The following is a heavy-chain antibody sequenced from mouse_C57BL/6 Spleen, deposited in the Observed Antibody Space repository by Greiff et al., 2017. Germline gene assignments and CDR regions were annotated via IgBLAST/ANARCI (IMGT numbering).Heavy chain of an antibody. CDR3: ARKDYGVDY. V-gene: IGHV2-2*01. D-gene: IGHD1-2*01. CDR1: GFSLTSYG. J-gene: IGHJ2*01. Sequence: VQLKESGPGLVQPSQSLSITCTVSGFSLTSYGVHWVRQSPGKGLEWLGVIWSGGSTDYNAAFISRLSISKDNSKSQVFFKMNSLQADDTAIYYCARKDYGVDYWGQGTTLTVSS. CDR2: IWSGGST.